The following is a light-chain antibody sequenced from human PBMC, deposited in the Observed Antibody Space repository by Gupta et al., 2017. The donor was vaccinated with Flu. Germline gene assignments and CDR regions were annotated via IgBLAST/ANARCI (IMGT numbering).Light chain of an antibody. CDR3: GTWDGSLSVGV. Sequence: KVTISCSGSSSRIGTNNVSWYQQFPGTAPKLLIYDNNVRPSGIPDRFSGSKSGTSATLGITGLQTGDEAVYYCGTWDGSLSVGVFGGGTKLTVL. CDR1: SSRIGTNN. CDR2: DNN. V-gene: IGLV1-51*01. J-gene: IGLJ2*01.